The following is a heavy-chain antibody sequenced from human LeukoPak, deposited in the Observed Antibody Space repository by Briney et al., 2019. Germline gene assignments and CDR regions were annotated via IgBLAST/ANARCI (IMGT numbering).Heavy chain of an antibody. J-gene: IGHJ4*02. CDR3: ARGGHIHMVRGVKDY. Sequence: GSSVKVSCKASGGAFTFTSYAISWVRQAPGQGLEWMGWMNPNSGNTGYAQKFQGRVTMTRNTSISTAYMELSSLRSEDTAVYYCARGGHIHMVRGVKDYWGQGTLVTVSS. D-gene: IGHD3-10*01. CDR1: GGAFTFTSYA. CDR2: MNPNSGNT. V-gene: IGHV1-8*02.